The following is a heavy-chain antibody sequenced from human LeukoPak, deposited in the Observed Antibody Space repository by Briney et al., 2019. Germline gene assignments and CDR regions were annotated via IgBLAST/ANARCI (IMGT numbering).Heavy chain of an antibody. CDR3: ARAGYCSGGSCLGAFDI. CDR1: GFTFSTYT. D-gene: IGHD2-15*01. Sequence: GGSLKLSCAASGFTFSTYTMNWVRRAPGKGLECVSYISDSSSAIYYADSVKGRFSISRDNAKNSMFLQMNSLRAEDTGVYYCARAGYCSGGSCLGAFDIWGQGTMVTVSS. CDR2: ISDSSSAI. V-gene: IGHV3-48*04. J-gene: IGHJ3*02.